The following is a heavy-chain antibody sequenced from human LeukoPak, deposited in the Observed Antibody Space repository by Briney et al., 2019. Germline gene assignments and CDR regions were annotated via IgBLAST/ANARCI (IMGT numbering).Heavy chain of an antibody. V-gene: IGHV1-8*01. D-gene: IGHD6-13*01. J-gene: IGHJ4*02. CDR2: MDPNSGNT. Sequence: ASVKVSCKASGYTFSSYDINWVRQATGQGLEWMGWMDPNSGNTGYAQKFQGRVSMTSNTSISTAYMELSSLRSEDTAVYYCTRGLRREQQLLRAFDDWGQGTLVTVSS. CDR1: GYTFSSYD. CDR3: TRGLRREQQLLRAFDD.